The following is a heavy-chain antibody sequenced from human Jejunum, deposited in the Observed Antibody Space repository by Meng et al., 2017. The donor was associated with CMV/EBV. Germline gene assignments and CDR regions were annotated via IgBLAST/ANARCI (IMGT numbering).Heavy chain of an antibody. CDR1: FTFSSFA. J-gene: IGHJ4*02. V-gene: IGHV3-23*03. Sequence: FTFSSFAMTWVRQAPGKGLEWVAVIYSGGTTTHYAASVKGRFTISRDNSKNTLYLQMNSLRAEDTAVYYCAKDSYGDYVTNYFDYWGQGTLVTVSS. D-gene: IGHD4-17*01. CDR3: AKDSYGDYVTNYFDY. CDR2: IYSGGTTT.